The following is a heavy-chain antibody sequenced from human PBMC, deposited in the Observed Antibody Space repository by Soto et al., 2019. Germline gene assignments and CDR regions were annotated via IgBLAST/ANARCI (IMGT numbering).Heavy chain of an antibody. V-gene: IGHV3-30*04. D-gene: IGHD6-13*01. J-gene: IGHJ4*02. CDR1: RFTFNSHA. CDR2: ISNDEGNK. Sequence: QVQLVESGGGVVQPGTSLRLSCAASRFTFNSHAMHWVRQAPGKGLEWVAVISNDEGNKQYADSVKGRFTISRDNSKNTLYLHMNSLRAEDTVVYYCARDQQRGIAAMAFDYWGQGTLVTLSS. CDR3: ARDQQRGIAAMAFDY.